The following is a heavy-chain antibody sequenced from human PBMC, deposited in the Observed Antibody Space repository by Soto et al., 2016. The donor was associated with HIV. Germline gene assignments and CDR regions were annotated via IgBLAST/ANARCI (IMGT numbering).Heavy chain of an antibody. CDR2: SMTVGAP. J-gene: IGHJ4*02. CDR1: GGSISSGAYH. V-gene: IGHV4-31*01. Sequence: QVQLQESGPGLVKPSQTLSLSCTVSGGSISSGAYHWSWIRQHPGKAWTGLGTSMTVGAPITTRPRGSLTISIDTSKNQFSLKLSSVTAADTAVYYCARSDPKAYTDASAIDSWGQGTLVTVSS. CDR3: ARSDPKAYTDASAIDS. D-gene: IGHD2-8*01.